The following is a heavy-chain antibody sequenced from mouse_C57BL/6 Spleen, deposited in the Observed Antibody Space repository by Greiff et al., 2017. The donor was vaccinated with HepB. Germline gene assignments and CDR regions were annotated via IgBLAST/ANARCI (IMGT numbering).Heavy chain of an antibody. Sequence: QVQLQQSGPELVKPGASVKISCKASGYAFSSSWMNWVKQRPGKGLEWIGRIYPGDGDTNYNGKFKGKATLTADKSSSTAYMQLSSLTSEDSAVYFCADRTGFAYWGQGTLVTVSA. J-gene: IGHJ3*01. CDR3: ADRTGFAY. V-gene: IGHV1-82*01. CDR2: IYPGDGDT. CDR1: GYAFSSSW.